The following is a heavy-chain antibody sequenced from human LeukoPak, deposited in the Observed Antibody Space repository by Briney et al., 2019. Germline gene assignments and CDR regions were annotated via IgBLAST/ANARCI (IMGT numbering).Heavy chain of an antibody. Sequence: SETLSLTCAVSGYSISSGYYWGWIRQPPGKGLEWIGRIYHSGSTYYNPSLKSRVTMSVDTSKNQFSLKLNSVTAADTAVYYCASRPSGSYFPRWGQGSLVTVSS. CDR2: IYHSGST. D-gene: IGHD3-10*01. V-gene: IGHV4-38-2*01. CDR3: ASRPSGSYFPR. CDR1: GYSISSGYY. J-gene: IGHJ4*02.